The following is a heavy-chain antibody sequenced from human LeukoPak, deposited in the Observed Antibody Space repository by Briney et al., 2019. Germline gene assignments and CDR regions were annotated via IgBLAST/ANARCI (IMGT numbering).Heavy chain of an antibody. CDR2: ISSSSSTI. Sequence: PGGSLRLSCAASGFTFSSYSMNWVSQAPGKGLEWVSYISSSSSTIYYADSVKGRFTISRDNDKNSLYLQMNSLRDEDTAVYYCARDSLEEDLFDYWGQGTLVTASS. J-gene: IGHJ4*02. CDR3: ARDSLEEDLFDY. V-gene: IGHV3-48*02. D-gene: IGHD1-1*01. CDR1: GFTFSSYS.